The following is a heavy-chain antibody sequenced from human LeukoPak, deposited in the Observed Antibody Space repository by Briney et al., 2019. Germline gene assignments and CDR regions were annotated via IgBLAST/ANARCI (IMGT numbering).Heavy chain of an antibody. V-gene: IGHV4-38-2*01. J-gene: IGHJ4*02. CDR1: GYSIRSGFY. D-gene: IGHD3-16*01. CDR3: VRLILEDIYVISVPNKDYFDD. CDR2: LYHSGST. Sequence: TETLSLTCAVSGYSIRSGFYWGWIRQPPGKGLEWIGGLYHSGSTHYNPSLKSRVTISVDTSRNQFFLELTSVTAADTALYYWVRLILEDIYVISVPNKDYFDDWGQGIRVTVSS.